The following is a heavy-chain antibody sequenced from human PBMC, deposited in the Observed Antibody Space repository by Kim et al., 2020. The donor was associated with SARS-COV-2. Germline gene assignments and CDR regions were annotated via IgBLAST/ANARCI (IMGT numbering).Heavy chain of an antibody. CDR1: GFTFSSYA. Sequence: GGSLRLSCAASGFTFSSYAMHWVRQAPGKGLEWVAVISYDGSNKYYVDSVKGRFTISRDNSKNTLYLQMNSLRAEDTAVYYCARDHGIAVAGYYYYYCM. V-gene: IGHV3-30*04. J-gene: IGHJ6*01. CDR3: ARDHGIAVAGYYYYYCM. D-gene: IGHD6-19*01. CDR2: ISYDGSNK.